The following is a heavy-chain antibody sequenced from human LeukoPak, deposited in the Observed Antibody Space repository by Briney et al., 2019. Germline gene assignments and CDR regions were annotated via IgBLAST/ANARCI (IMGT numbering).Heavy chain of an antibody. Sequence: ASVKVSCKASGYTFTGCYMHWVRQAPGQGLEWMGWINPNSGGTNYAQKFQGRVTMTRDTSISTAYMELSRLRSDDTAVYYCARWGRYCSGGSCSNWFDPWGQGTLVTVSS. D-gene: IGHD2-15*01. J-gene: IGHJ5*02. V-gene: IGHV1-2*02. CDR1: GYTFTGCY. CDR3: ARWGRYCSGGSCSNWFDP. CDR2: INPNSGGT.